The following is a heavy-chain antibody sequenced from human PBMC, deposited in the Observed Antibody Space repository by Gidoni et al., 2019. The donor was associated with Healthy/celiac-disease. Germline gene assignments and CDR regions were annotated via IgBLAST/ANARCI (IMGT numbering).Heavy chain of an antibody. V-gene: IGHV1-69*01. CDR1: GGTFISYA. Sequence: QVQLVQSGADVKTPGSSVKVSCRASGGTFISYAISWVRQTPGQGLEWMGGIIPIFGTANYAQKFQGRVTMTADESTSTAYMERSSLRSEDTAVYYCARVPRPYYYGMDVWGQGTTVTVSS. CDR3: ARVPRPYYYGMDV. CDR2: IIPIFGTA. J-gene: IGHJ6*02.